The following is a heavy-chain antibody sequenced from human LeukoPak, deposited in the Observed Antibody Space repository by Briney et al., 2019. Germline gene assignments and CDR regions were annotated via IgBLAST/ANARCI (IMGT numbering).Heavy chain of an antibody. CDR2: IHHSGNT. Sequence: PSETLSLTCTVSGGSISSSYWSWIRQSPGKGLEWIGYIHHSGNTNSSPPLKSRVTISVDTSKNQFSLKLSSVTAADTAVYYCARDCSSTSCYMTGWFDPWGQGTLVTVSS. D-gene: IGHD2-2*02. V-gene: IGHV4-59*01. CDR1: GGSISSSY. CDR3: ARDCSSTSCYMTGWFDP. J-gene: IGHJ5*02.